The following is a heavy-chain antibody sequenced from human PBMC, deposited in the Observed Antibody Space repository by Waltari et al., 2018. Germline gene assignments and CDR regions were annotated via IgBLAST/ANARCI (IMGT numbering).Heavy chain of an antibody. CDR2: VGPEDGET. D-gene: IGHD3-22*01. CDR3: ATGNYYESSGDFDD. J-gene: IGHJ4*02. V-gene: IGHV1-69-2*01. CDR1: AYTFTDYY. Sequence: EVQLVQSGAEVKKPGATVKISCKASAYTFTDYYMHWVQQAPGKGLEWMGRVGPEDGETIYAEKFQGRVTITVESATDTAYMGRSGLRSADTAVYYCATGNYYESSGDFDDWGQGTLVTVSS.